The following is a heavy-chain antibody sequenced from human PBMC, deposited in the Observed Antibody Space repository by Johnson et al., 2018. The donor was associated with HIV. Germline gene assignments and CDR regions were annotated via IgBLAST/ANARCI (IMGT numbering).Heavy chain of an antibody. Sequence: VQLVESGGGLVQPGGSLRLSCAASGSTFDDYGMSWVRQAPGKGLEWVSGINWNGGSQGYADSVKGRFTISRDNAKNSLYLQMNSLRAEDTAVYFCARVVPYAFDLWGQGTMVTVSS. V-gene: IGHV3-20*04. D-gene: IGHD6-6*01. CDR1: GSTFDDYG. CDR3: ARVVPYAFDL. J-gene: IGHJ3*01. CDR2: INWNGGSQ.